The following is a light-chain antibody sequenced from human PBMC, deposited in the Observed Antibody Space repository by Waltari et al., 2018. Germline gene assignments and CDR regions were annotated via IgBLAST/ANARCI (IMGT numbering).Light chain of an antibody. Sequence: QSVLTQPPSVSGAPGQRVAISCTGTSSDVGAYVYVSWYQHYPGKAPKVMIYGGYRRPSGVPVRFSGSKSGNTASLTISGLQAEDEADYYCCSYANAKWVFGGGTRLTVL. CDR2: GGY. CDR3: CSYANAKWV. J-gene: IGLJ3*02. V-gene: IGLV2-11*01. CDR1: SSDVGAYVY.